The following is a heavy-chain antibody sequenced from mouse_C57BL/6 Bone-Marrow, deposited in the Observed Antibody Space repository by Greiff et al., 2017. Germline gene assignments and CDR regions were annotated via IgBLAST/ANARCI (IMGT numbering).Heavy chain of an antibody. J-gene: IGHJ3*01. D-gene: IGHD2-2*01. CDR3: ARIKGQIYDGYDGAWFAY. V-gene: IGHV8-8*01. CDR1: GFSLSTFGMG. CDR2: IWWDDDK. Sequence: QVTLKVSGPGILQPSQTLSLTCSFSGFSLSTFGMGVGWIRQPSGKGLEWLAHIWWDDDKYYNPALKSRLTISKDTSKNQVFLKIANVDTADTATYNCARIKGQIYDGYDGAWFAYWGQGTLVTVSA.